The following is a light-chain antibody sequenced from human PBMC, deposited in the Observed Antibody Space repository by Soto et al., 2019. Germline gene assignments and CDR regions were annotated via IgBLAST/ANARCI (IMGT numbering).Light chain of an antibody. J-gene: IGKJ1*01. CDR1: QSVDSNY. Sequence: IVLTQSPGTLSLSPGERATLSCRASQSVDSNYLAWYQQKPGQAPRLLIYGASRRATGIPDRFSGGGSGTHCTLTISRLEPEDFAVYYCQQYSSGMFGQGTKVEIK. CDR2: GAS. CDR3: QQYSSGM. V-gene: IGKV3-20*01.